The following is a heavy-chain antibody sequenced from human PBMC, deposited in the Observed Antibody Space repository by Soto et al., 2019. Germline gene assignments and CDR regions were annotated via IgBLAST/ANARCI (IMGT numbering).Heavy chain of an antibody. D-gene: IGHD3-10*01. J-gene: IGHJ6*02. CDR1: GFTFSNYA. CDR2: ISGSGGSA. V-gene: IGHV3-23*01. Sequence: GGSLRLSCAASGFTFSNYAMNWVRQAPGKGLEWVSTISGSGGSANFADSVKGRFTISRDNSKNTLYLQMHSLRAEDTAVYYCAKTLVRGVGYGMDVWGQGTTVTVSS. CDR3: AKTLVRGVGYGMDV.